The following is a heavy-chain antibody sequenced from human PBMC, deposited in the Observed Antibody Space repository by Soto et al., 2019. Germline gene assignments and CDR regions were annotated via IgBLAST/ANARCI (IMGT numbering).Heavy chain of an antibody. CDR2: IIPILGKA. CDR3: ARTHSSSFENDFYYYDLDV. V-gene: IGHV1-69*06. J-gene: IGHJ6*02. D-gene: IGHD6-6*01. Sequence: QVQLVQSGAEVKKPGSSVKVSCKASGNTFSNYAISWVRQAPGQGLEWMGGIIPILGKAHYAQKFQGRVTISADTSTTSVYMEVSSLRSDDTAVYFCARTHSSSFENDFYYYDLDVWGQGATVTVSS. CDR1: GNTFSNYA.